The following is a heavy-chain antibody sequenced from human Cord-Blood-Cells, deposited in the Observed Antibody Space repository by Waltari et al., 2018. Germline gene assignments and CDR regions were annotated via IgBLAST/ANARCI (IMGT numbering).Heavy chain of an antibody. J-gene: IGHJ6*02. D-gene: IGHD6-13*01. CDR1: GSPFSSYS. Sequence: EVQLVESGGGRVKPGGSLRLPCAAPGSPFSSYSRNWSRQPPGRGLEWVSSISSSSSYIYYADSVKGRFTISRDNAKNSLYLQMNSLRAEDTAVYYCARDRAAGPTRYYYYGMDVWGQGTTVTVSS. V-gene: IGHV3-21*01. CDR3: ARDRAAGPTRYYYYGMDV. CDR2: ISSSSSYI.